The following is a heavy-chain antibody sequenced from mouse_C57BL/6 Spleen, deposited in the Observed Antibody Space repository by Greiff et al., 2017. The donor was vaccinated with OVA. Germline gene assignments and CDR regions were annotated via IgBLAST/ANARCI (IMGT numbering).Heavy chain of an antibody. Sequence: EVKLVESGGGLVQPGGSMKLSCVASGFTFSNYWMNWVRQSPEKGLEWVAQIRLKSDNYATHYTVSVKGSFTISRYDSKSCVYLQIFNLRAEDTRIYYCTAGSSMGYWGQGTSVNVSS. J-gene: IGHJ4*01. CDR2: IRLKSDNYAT. CDR1: GFTFSNYW. D-gene: IGHD1-1*01. CDR3: TAGSSMGY. V-gene: IGHV6-3*01.